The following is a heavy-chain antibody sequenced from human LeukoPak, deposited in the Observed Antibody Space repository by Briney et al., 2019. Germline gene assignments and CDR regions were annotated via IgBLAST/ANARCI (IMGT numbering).Heavy chain of an antibody. V-gene: IGHV3-9*01. J-gene: IGHJ6*02. CDR2: ISWNSGSI. CDR3: AKEGDYDFYYGMDV. CDR1: GFTFDDYA. D-gene: IGHD5-12*01. Sequence: GGSLRLSCAASGFTFDDYAMHWVRQAPGKGLEWVSGISWNSGSIGYADSVKGRFTISRDNSKNTLYLQMNSLRAEDTAVYYCAKEGDYDFYYGMDVWGQGTTVTVSS.